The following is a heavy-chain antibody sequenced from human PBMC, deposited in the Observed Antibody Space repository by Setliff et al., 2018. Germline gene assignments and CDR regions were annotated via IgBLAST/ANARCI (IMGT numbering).Heavy chain of an antibody. CDR3: ARMGMELMAYYYYGMDV. V-gene: IGHV1-8*02. Sequence: GESLKISCKASGYTFTSYDINWVRQATGQGLEWMGWMNPNSGNTGYAQKFQGRVTMTRNTSISTAYMELSSLRSEDTAVYYCARMGMELMAYYYYGMDVWGQGTTVTVSS. CDR1: GYTFTSYD. D-gene: IGHD1-7*01. J-gene: IGHJ6*02. CDR2: MNPNSGNT.